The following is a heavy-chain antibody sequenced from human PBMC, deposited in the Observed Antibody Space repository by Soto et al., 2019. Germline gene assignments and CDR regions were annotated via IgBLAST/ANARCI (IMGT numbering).Heavy chain of an antibody. CDR1: GFSFSNYA. Sequence: EVLLVESGGGLVQPGGSRRVSCAASGFSFSNYAMNWVRQAPGKGLAWVSDISIGSGSIFYADSVKGRFTISRDDAKNSLYMQMNTLRDEDTAVYYCVRDDRWDFDFGSQGTMVTVSS. D-gene: IGHD1-26*01. V-gene: IGHV3-48*02. J-gene: IGHJ3*01. CDR3: VRDDRWDFDF. CDR2: ISIGSGSI.